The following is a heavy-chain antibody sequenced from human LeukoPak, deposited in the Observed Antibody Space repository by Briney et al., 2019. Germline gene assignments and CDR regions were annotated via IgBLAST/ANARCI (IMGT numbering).Heavy chain of an antibody. CDR2: ISGTGGSK. CDR1: GFSFSSYA. D-gene: IGHD5-24*01. J-gene: IGHJ2*01. Sequence: GGSLRLSCAASGFSFSSYAMSWVRQAPGKGLEWVSGISGTGGSKYYADSVKGRFTISRDNSKNRLNLQMNSLRAEDTAVYYCAKMATVRYFDLWGRGTLVTVSS. CDR3: AKMATVRYFDL. V-gene: IGHV3-23*01.